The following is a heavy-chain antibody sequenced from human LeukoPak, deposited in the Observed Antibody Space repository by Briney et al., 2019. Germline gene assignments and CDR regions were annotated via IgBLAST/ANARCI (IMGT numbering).Heavy chain of an antibody. D-gene: IGHD5-18*01. V-gene: IGHV4-39*07. CDR2: IYYSGST. Sequence: PSETLSLTCTVSGGSISSSSYYWGWIRQPPGKGLEWIGSIYYSGSTYYNPSLKSRVTISVDTSKNQFSLKLSSVTAADTAVYYCARGKRGYSYGSGVYYGMDVWGQGTTVTVSS. CDR1: GGSISSSSYY. J-gene: IGHJ6*02. CDR3: ARGKRGYSYGSGVYYGMDV.